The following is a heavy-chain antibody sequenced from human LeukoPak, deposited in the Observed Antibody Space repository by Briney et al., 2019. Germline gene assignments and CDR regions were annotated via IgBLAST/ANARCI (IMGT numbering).Heavy chain of an antibody. Sequence: PGGSLRLSCAVSGFTVSGNYMSWVRQAPGKGLEWVPLIYSGGTTYYADSLKGRFTISRDNSKNTLYLQMNSLRAEDTAVYYCARRAGGYSHPYDYWGQGILVTVSS. CDR2: IYSGGTT. V-gene: IGHV3-53*01. D-gene: IGHD4-23*01. CDR1: GFTVSGNY. J-gene: IGHJ4*02. CDR3: ARRAGGYSHPYDY.